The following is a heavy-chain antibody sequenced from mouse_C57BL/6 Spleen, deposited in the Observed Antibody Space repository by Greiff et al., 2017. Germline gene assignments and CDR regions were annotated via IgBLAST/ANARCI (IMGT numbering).Heavy chain of an antibody. V-gene: IGHV1-26*01. Sequence: EVQLQQSGPELVKPGASVKISCKASGYTFTDYYMNWVKQSHGKSLEWIGDINPNNGGTSYNQKFKGKATLTVDKSSSTAYMELRSLTSEDSAVYYCARSGWLLRGGDYWGQGTTLTVSS. J-gene: IGHJ2*01. CDR2: INPNNGGT. D-gene: IGHD2-3*01. CDR3: ARSGWLLRGGDY. CDR1: GYTFTDYY.